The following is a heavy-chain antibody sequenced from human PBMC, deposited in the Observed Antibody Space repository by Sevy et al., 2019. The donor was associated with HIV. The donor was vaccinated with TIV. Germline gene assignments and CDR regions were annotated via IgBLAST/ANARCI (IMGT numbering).Heavy chain of an antibody. V-gene: IGHV1-69*13. CDR3: AGGNAVIGRGDYFDF. CDR2: ITPFFGTI. D-gene: IGHD2-21*01. CDR1: GGTISNYG. J-gene: IGHJ4*02. Sequence: ASVKVSCKASGGTISNYGFSWVRQAPGQGLEWVGGITPFFGTINYAQTFQDRVTITADESAVTVYLELSGLRSEDTAVYYGAGGNAVIGRGDYFDFWGRGTLVTVSS.